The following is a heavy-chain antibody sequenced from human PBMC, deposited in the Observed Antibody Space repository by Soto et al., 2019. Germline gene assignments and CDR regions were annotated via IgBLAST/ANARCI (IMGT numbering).Heavy chain of an antibody. Sequence: SETLSLTCTVSGGSISSYYWSWIRQPPGKGLEWIGYIYYSGSTNYNPSLKSRVTISVDTSKNQFSLKLSSVTAADTAVYYCARHDYDSSGYYYFDDWGQGTLVTVSS. CDR3: ARHDYDSSGYYYFDD. J-gene: IGHJ4*02. V-gene: IGHV4-59*01. CDR1: GGSISSYY. CDR2: IYYSGST. D-gene: IGHD3-22*01.